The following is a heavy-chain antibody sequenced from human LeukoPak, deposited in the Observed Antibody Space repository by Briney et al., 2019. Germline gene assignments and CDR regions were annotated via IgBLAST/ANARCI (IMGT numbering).Heavy chain of an antibody. CDR3: ARDSRRITIFGVVIGNWFDP. Sequence: EASETLSLTCAVYGGSFSGYYWSLIRQPPGKGLEWIGEINHSGSTNYNPSLKSRVTISVDTSKNQFSLKLSSVTAADTAVYYCARDSRRITIFGVVIGNWFDPWGQGTLVTVSS. CDR1: GGSFSGYY. D-gene: IGHD3-3*01. J-gene: IGHJ5*02. V-gene: IGHV4-34*01. CDR2: INHSGST.